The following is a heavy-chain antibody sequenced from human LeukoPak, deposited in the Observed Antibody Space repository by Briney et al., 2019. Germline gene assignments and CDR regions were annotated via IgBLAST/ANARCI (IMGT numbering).Heavy chain of an antibody. J-gene: IGHJ5*02. CDR1: GFTFSSYS. CDR3: ARSILTGYNWFDP. CDR2: ISSSSSYI. Sequence: GGSLRLSCAASGFTFSSYSMNWVRQAPGKGLEWVSSISSSSSYIYYADSVKGRFTISRDNAKNSLYLQMNSLRAEDTAVYYCARSILTGYNWFDPWGQGTLVTVSS. V-gene: IGHV3-21*01. D-gene: IGHD3-9*01.